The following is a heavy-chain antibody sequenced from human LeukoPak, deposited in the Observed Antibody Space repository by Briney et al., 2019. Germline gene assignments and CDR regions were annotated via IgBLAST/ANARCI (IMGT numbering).Heavy chain of an antibody. D-gene: IGHD2-2*01. CDR3: ARDSCRTTNCPLDF. CDR2: INPNSGST. Sequence: ASVKVSCKASGYTFTSYAMNWVRQAPGQGLEWMGWINPNSGSTNFAQRFQGRVTMTRDTSISTAYMELSRLTSDDTAVYYCARDSCRTTNCPLDFWGRGTLVTVSS. CDR1: GYTFTSYA. J-gene: IGHJ4*02. V-gene: IGHV1-2*02.